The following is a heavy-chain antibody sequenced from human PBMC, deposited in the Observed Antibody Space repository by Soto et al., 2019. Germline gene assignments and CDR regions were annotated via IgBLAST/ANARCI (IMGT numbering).Heavy chain of an antibody. CDR3: TRDPHALDF. V-gene: IGHV3-48*01. CDR1: GFTFSTYS. Sequence: PGGSLRLSCVASGFTFSTYSMNWVRQAPGKGLEWVSYITSRSSTIHYADSVKGRFTISRDNAKNSLYLQMNSLRAEDTAVYYCTRDPHALDFWGQGILVT. J-gene: IGHJ4*02. CDR2: ITSRSSTI.